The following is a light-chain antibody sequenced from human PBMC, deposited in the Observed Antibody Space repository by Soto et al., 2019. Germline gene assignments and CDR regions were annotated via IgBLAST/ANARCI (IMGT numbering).Light chain of an antibody. CDR2: GNS. V-gene: IGLV1-40*01. CDR1: SSSIGAGYD. J-gene: IGLJ1*01. Sequence: QSVLTQPPSVSGAPGQRVTISCTGSSSSIGAGYDVHWYQQLPGTAPKLLIYGNSNRPSGVPDRFSGSKSGTSASLAITGLKAEDEADYYCQSYDSSLSGFYVFGTGSKVTVL. CDR3: QSYDSSLSGFYV.